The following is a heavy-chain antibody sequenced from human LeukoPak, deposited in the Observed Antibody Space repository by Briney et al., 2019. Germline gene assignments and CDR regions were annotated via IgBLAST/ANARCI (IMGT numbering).Heavy chain of an antibody. D-gene: IGHD6-6*01. J-gene: IGHJ4*02. V-gene: IGHV3-23*01. CDR3: ARVDAALDY. CDR2: ISGSGGST. Sequence: GGSLRLSCAASGFTFSSYAMSWVRQAPGKGLEWVSAISGSGGSTYYADSVKGRFTISRDNARNSLYLQMNSLRAEDTAIYYCARVDAALDYWGQGTLVTVSS. CDR1: GFTFSSYA.